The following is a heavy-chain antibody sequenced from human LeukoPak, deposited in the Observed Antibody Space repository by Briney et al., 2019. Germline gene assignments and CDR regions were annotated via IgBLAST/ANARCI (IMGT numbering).Heavy chain of an antibody. CDR3: ARDHLGYCSGGSCYSFDY. J-gene: IGHJ4*02. CDR1: GGSVSSGSYY. V-gene: IGHV4-61*01. CDR2: IYYSGST. D-gene: IGHD2-15*01. Sequence: SETLSLTCTVSGGSVSSGSYYWSWIRQPPGKGLEWIGYIYYSGSTNYNPPLKSRVTISVDTSKNQFSLKLSSVTAADTAVYYCARDHLGYCSGGSCYSFDYWGQGTLVTVSS.